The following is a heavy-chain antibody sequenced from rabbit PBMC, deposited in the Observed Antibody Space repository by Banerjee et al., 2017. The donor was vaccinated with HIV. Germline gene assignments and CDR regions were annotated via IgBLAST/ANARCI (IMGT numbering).Heavy chain of an antibody. V-gene: IGHV1S40*01. CDR1: GIDFSSFYY. J-gene: IGHJ4*01. Sequence: QSLEESGGDLVKPGASLTLTCTASGIDFSSFYYMCWVRQAPGKGLEWIACINTTSGNTVCASWAKGRFTVSRTSSTTVALQMTSLTAADTATYFCARDGFGTGPDYDLWGPGTLVTV. CDR3: ARDGFGTGPDYDL. CDR2: INTTSGNT. D-gene: IGHD7-1*01.